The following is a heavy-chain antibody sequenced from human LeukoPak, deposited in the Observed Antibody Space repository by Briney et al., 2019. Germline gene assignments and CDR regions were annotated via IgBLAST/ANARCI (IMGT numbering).Heavy chain of an antibody. V-gene: IGHV1-24*01. Sequence: GGSLRLSCAASGFTFSSYEMNWVRQAPGKGLEWMGGFDPEDGETIYAQKFQGRVTITADKSTSTAYMELSSLRSEDTAVYYCARRIRFLEWLLSPQPPGAFDIWGQGTMVTVSS. CDR3: ARRIRFLEWLLSPQPPGAFDI. CDR1: GFTFSSYE. J-gene: IGHJ3*02. CDR2: FDPEDGET. D-gene: IGHD3-3*01.